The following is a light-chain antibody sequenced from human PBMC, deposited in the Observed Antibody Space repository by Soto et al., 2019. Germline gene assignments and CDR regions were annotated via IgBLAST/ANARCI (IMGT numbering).Light chain of an antibody. Sequence: DIQMTQSPSSLSAFVGDRVTITCRASQTISTFLNWYQQKPGKAPNLLIYAASSLQSGVPSRFSGSGSGTDFTLTISSLQLEDFATYYCQQSDSTPITFGQGTRLEMK. V-gene: IGKV1-39*01. J-gene: IGKJ5*01. CDR1: QTISTF. CDR2: AAS. CDR3: QQSDSTPIT.